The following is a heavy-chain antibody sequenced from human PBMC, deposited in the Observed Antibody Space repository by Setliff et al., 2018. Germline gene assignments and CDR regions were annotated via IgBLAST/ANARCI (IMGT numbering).Heavy chain of an antibody. J-gene: IGHJ4*02. CDR2: VYHSGKT. CDR1: DGAFSTYY. V-gene: IGHV4-34*01. Sequence: SETLSLTCDVYDGAFSTYYWGWVRQSPVKGLEWIGNVYHSGKTYYNPSLKSRVTISVDTSKNHFSLRLTSVTAADTAIYFCARTLSGYLSYFDSWGQGTLVTVS. CDR3: ARTLSGYLSYFDS. D-gene: IGHD5-12*01.